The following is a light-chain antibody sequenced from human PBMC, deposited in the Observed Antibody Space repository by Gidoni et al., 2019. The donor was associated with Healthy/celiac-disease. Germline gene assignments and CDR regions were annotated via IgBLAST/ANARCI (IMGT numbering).Light chain of an antibody. Sequence: DIQMTQSPSTLSASVGDRVTITCRASQTISNWLALYQQKPGNAPKVLIYKASSLESGVPSRFSGSGSGTEFTLTISSLLPDDFATYYCQQYNSYSLTFGQGTRLEIK. J-gene: IGKJ5*01. CDR1: QTISNW. CDR3: QQYNSYSLT. V-gene: IGKV1-5*03. CDR2: KAS.